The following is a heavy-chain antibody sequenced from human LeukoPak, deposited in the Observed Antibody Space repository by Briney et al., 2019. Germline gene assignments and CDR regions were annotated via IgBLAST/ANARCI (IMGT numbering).Heavy chain of an antibody. Sequence: GGSLRLSCAASGFTFSNSDMNWVRQAPGKGLEWVSFISASGGSAQYADSVRGRFTISRDNSKNTLYLQMNSLRAEDTAVYCCAKAGSYSDISVYPLASFDFWGQGTMVTVSS. D-gene: IGHD3-22*01. J-gene: IGHJ3*01. CDR1: GFTFSNSD. CDR3: AKAGSYSDISVYPLASFDF. CDR2: ISASGGSA. V-gene: IGHV3-23*01.